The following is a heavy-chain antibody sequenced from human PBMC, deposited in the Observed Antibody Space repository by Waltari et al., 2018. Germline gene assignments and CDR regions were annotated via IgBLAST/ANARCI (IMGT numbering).Heavy chain of an antibody. D-gene: IGHD6-19*01. J-gene: IGHJ4*02. CDR3: ARDRGWLAHDY. CDR1: GFSFDKYW. CDR2: IKQDGSTK. V-gene: IGHV3-7*04. Sequence: EVQLVESGGDLVQPGGSLRLSCAASGFSFDKYWMAWVRQAPGKGLEWVANIKQDGSTKYYEASVRGRFPISRDNAKNSLYLQMNGLRAEDTAVYYCARDRGWLAHDYWGQGTLVTVSS.